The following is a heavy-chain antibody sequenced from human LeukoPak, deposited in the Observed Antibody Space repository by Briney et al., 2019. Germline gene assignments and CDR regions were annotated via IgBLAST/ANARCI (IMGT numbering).Heavy chain of an antibody. CDR2: IWSDGTNQ. V-gene: IGHV3-33*06. J-gene: IGHJ5*01. CDR1: GFTFSHYG. Sequence: PGRSLRLSRAAAGFTFSHYGMHWVRQAPGKGLEWVAVIWSDGTNQYYADSVKGRFTISRDDSGNTVYLQMNSLRPEDTGVYYCAKDAQRGFDYSNSLESWGQGTPVTVST. D-gene: IGHD4-11*01. CDR3: AKDAQRGFDYSNSLES.